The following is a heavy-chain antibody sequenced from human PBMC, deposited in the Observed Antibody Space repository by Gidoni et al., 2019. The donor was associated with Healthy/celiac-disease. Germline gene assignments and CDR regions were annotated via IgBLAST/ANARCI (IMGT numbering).Heavy chain of an antibody. J-gene: IGHJ5*02. CDR2: IWYDGSNK. V-gene: IGHV3-33*01. CDR3: ARGVEQLVLWFDP. D-gene: IGHD6-6*01. CDR1: GLPFSSYG. Sequence: QVQLVDSGGDVVQPGRSLSLSCAASGLPFSSYGMHWVRQAPGKGLEWVAVIWYDGSNKDYADSVKGRFTISREKSKNTLYLQMNSLRAEDTAVYYCARGVEQLVLWFDPWGQGTLVTVSS.